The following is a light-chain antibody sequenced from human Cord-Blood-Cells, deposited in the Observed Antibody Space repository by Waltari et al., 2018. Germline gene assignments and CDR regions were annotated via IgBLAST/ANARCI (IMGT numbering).Light chain of an antibody. V-gene: IGLV2-23*01. CDR2: EGS. CDR3: CSYAGSSTLV. CDR1: SSDVGSYNL. J-gene: IGLJ3*02. Sequence: QSALTQPASVSGSPGQSITISCTGTSSDVGSYNLVSWYQQHPGKAPKLMIYEGSKRPSGVLNRCSGSKSGNTASLTISGLQAEDEADYYCCSYAGSSTLVFGGGTKLTVL.